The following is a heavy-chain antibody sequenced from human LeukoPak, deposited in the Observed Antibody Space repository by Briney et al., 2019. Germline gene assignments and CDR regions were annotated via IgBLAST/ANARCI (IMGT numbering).Heavy chain of an antibody. J-gene: IGHJ4*02. V-gene: IGHV5-51*01. CDR2: IYPGDSGT. D-gene: IGHD5-18*01. CDR3: ARGPDTAMVSLDY. Sequence: GESLKISCKGSGYSFTSYWIGWVRQMPGKGLEWMGIIYPGDSGTRYSPSFQGQVTISADKSISTAYLQWSSLKASDTAMYYCARGPDTAMVSLDYWGQGTLVTVSS. CDR1: GYSFTSYW.